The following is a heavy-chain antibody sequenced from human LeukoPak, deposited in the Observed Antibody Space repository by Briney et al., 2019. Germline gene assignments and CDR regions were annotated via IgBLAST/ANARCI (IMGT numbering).Heavy chain of an antibody. CDR2: IYYSGTT. CDR1: GGSISSYY. CDR3: ARGVRITIFGVVIGSWFDP. D-gene: IGHD3-3*01. J-gene: IGHJ5*02. Sequence: SETLSLTCTVSGGSISSYYWNWIRQPPGKGLEWIGYIYYSGTTNYNPSLKSRVTISVDTSKNQFSLKLSSVTAADTAVYYCARGVRITIFGVVIGSWFDPWGQGTLVTVSS. V-gene: IGHV4-59*08.